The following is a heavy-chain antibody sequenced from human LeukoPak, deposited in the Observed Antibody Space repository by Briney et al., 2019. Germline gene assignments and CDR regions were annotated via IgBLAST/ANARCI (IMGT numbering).Heavy chain of an antibody. CDR1: GFIFGNYG. CDR2: IDGGGVNT. Sequence: GGSLRVSCAGSGFIFGNYGMSWVRQAPGKGLEWVAAIDGGGVNTLYGDSVRGRFTISRDNFKNTVYLQMNSLRADDTAIYYCAKRPARPKPFDCWGPGTLVTVSS. CDR3: AKRPARPKPFDC. D-gene: IGHD1-14*01. J-gene: IGHJ4*02. V-gene: IGHV3-23*01.